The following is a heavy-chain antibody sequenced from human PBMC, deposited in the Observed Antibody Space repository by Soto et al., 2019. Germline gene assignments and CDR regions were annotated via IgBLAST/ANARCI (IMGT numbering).Heavy chain of an antibody. D-gene: IGHD6-13*01. Sequence: PGWSLRLSCTASVFNLSGSSMHWVRQASGKGLGWVGRIRSKANNYATAYGASVEGRFTISRDDSKNTVYLQFNNLRTEDTAVYYCTRRIYYSKNWYVEYWGKGTLVTVSS. J-gene: IGHJ4*02. CDR1: VFNLSGSS. CDR2: IRSKANNYAT. CDR3: TRRIYYSKNWYVEY. V-gene: IGHV3-73*01.